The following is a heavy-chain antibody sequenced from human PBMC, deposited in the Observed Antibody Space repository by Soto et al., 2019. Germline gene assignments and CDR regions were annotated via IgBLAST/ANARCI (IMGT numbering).Heavy chain of an antibody. Sequence: QVQLQQWGAGLLKPSETLSLTCAVYGGSFTGYYWSWLRQPPGKGPEWIGEINHSGSTKCNPSLENRATISVDTSKNQFSLTLSSGSAAQTAVYYCARTVVVDFWSQGAAVSVSS. CDR2: INHSGST. D-gene: IGHD3-16*02. V-gene: IGHV4-34*01. J-gene: IGHJ6*02. CDR3: ARTVVVDF. CDR1: GGSFTGYY.